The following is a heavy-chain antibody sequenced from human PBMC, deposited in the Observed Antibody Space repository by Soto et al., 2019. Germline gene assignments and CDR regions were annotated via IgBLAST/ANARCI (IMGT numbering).Heavy chain of an antibody. V-gene: IGHV1-69*13. CDR2: IIPIFGTA. J-gene: IGHJ4*02. Sequence: ASVKVSCKASGGTFSSYAISWVRQAPGQGLEWMGGIIPIFGTANYAQKFQGRVTLTAYDSTSTAYMELSSLRSEDTAVYFCERGRDSSGGHYRGQGNLVNVSS. D-gene: IGHD6-25*01. CDR3: ERGRDSSGGHY. CDR1: GGTFSSYA.